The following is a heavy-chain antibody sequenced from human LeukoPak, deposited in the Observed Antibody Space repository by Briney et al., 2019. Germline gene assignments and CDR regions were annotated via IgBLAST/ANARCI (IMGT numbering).Heavy chain of an antibody. CDR3: AKDTSSSWQIFGY. J-gene: IGHJ4*02. CDR2: ISWNSGSI. D-gene: IGHD6-13*01. CDR1: GFTFDDYA. V-gene: IGHV3-9*01. Sequence: PGRSLRLSCAASGFTFDDYAMHWVRQAPGKGLEWVSGISWNSGSIGYADSVKGRFTISRDNAKNSLYLQMNSLRAEDTALYYCAKDTSSSWQIFGYWGQGTLVTVSS.